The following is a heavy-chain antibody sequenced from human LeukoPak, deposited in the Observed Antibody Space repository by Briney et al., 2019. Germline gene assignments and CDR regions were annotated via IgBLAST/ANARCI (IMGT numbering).Heavy chain of an antibody. J-gene: IGHJ4*02. CDR3: ARDHTGYSSGGY. D-gene: IGHD6-19*01. CDR2: ISSNGGST. Sequence: PGGSLRLSCAASGFTFSSYAMHWVRQAPGKGLEYVSAISSNGGSTYYANSVKGRFTISRDNSKNTLYLQMGSLRAEDMAVYYCARDHTGYSSGGYWGQGTLVTVSS. V-gene: IGHV3-64*01. CDR1: GFTFSSYA.